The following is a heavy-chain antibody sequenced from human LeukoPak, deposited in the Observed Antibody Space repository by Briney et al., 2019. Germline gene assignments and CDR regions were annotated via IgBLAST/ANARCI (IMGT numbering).Heavy chain of an antibody. CDR2: ISGSGGFT. Sequence: GGSLRLSCAASGFTFSSYTMSWVRQAPGKGLEWVSGISGSGGFTYYADSLKGRFTISRDNSKNMLYLQMNNLRVEDTAVYYCAKGRGSTWYDGLYYFDYWGQGILVTVSS. J-gene: IGHJ4*02. V-gene: IGHV3-23*01. CDR1: GFTFSSYT. CDR3: AKGRGSTWYDGLYYFDY. D-gene: IGHD6-13*01.